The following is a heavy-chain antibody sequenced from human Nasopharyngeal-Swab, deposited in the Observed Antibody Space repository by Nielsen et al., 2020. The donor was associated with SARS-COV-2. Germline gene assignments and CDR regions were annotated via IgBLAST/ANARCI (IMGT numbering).Heavy chain of an antibody. J-gene: IGHJ4*02. CDR2: IYYSGST. Sequence: SETLSLTCTVSGGSISSGGYYWRWIRQHPGKGLEWIGYIYYSGSTYYNPSLKSRVTISVDTSKNQFSLKLSSVTAADTAVYYCARDDDYGDYGLWYWGQGTLVTVSS. CDR1: GGSISSGGYY. D-gene: IGHD4-17*01. CDR3: ARDDDYGDYGLWY. V-gene: IGHV4-31*03.